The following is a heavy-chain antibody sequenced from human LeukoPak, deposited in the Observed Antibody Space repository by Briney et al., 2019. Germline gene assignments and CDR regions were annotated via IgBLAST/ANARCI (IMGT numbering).Heavy chain of an antibody. J-gene: IGHJ4*02. Sequence: GGSLRLSCAASGFTSSSYVGSWVRQAPGKGLEWVSAISNSGGSTYYADSVKGRFTISRDNSKNTLYLQMNSLRAEDTAVYYCANEGGTMLRGDLDYWGQGTLVTVSS. V-gene: IGHV3-23*01. CDR1: GFTSSSYV. CDR3: ANEGGTMLRGDLDY. CDR2: ISNSGGST. D-gene: IGHD3-10*01.